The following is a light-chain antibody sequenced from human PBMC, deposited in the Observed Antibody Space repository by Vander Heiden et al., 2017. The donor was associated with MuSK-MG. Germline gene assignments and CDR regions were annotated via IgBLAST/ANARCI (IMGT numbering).Light chain of an antibody. CDR1: QAIGNS. Sequence: DIQMTQSPSSLSASVGDRVTITCRASQAIGNSVAWYQQTPGKAPKLLLYASSRLETWVPSRFSGSGSGAGTDYPLTISSLQPEDSATYYCQQFYTTPLTFGGGTKVEI. V-gene: IGKV1-NL1*01. J-gene: IGKJ4*01. CDR2: ASS. CDR3: QQFYTTPLT.